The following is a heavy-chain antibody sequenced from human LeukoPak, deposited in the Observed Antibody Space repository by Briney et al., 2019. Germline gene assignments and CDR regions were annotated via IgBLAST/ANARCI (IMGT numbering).Heavy chain of an antibody. CDR3: AREPYGGGFFDY. CDR2: IIPILGIA. CDR1: GGTFSSYA. D-gene: IGHD4-17*01. Sequence: GAPVKVSCKASGGTFSSYAISWVRQAPGQGLEWMGRIIPILGIANYAQKFQGRVTITTDKSTSTAYMELSSLRSEDTAVYYCAREPYGGGFFDYWGQGTLVTVSS. J-gene: IGHJ4*02. V-gene: IGHV1-69*04.